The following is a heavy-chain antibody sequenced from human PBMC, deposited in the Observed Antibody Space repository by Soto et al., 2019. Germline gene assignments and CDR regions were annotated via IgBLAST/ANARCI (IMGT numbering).Heavy chain of an antibody. V-gene: IGHV1-18*04. CDR2: ISAYNGNT. CDR1: GYTFTSYG. D-gene: IGHD6-13*01. CDR3: ARALAAAGPFDY. J-gene: IGHJ4*02. Sequence: ASVKVSCKASGYTFTSYGISWVRQAPGQGLEWMGWISAYNGNTNYAQKLQGRVTMTTDTSTSTAYMELRSLRSDDTAAYYCARALAAAGPFDYWGQGTLVTVSS.